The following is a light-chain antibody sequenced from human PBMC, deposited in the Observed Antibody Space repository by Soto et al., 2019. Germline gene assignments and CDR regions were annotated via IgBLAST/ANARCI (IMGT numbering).Light chain of an antibody. V-gene: IGKV3-20*01. J-gene: IGKJ2*01. Sequence: EIVLTQSPGTLSLSPGERATLSCRASQSVSSNFLGWYQQRPGQAPRLLIYGASSRATGIPDRFSGSGSGTDFTLTISRLEPEDFAVYYCQQYGSLPFTFGQGTRLEI. CDR1: QSVSSNF. CDR3: QQYGSLPFT. CDR2: GAS.